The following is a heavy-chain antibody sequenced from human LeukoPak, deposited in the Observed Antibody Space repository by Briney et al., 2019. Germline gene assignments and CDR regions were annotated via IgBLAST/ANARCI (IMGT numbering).Heavy chain of an antibody. Sequence: GASVTVSFRASGYTFTIYGISWVRQAPGQGLEWMGGIIPIFGTANYTQKFQGRVTITTDESTSTDYMELSSLRSEDTAVYYCAGSHDSIGYFDYWGQGTLVTVSS. CDR1: GYTFTIYG. CDR2: IIPIFGTA. CDR3: AGSHDSIGYFDY. J-gene: IGHJ4*02. V-gene: IGHV1-69*05. D-gene: IGHD3-22*01.